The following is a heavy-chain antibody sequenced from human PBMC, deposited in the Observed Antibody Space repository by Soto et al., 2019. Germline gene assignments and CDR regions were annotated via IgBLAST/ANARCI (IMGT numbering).Heavy chain of an antibody. CDR1: GYTFTSYD. Sequence: ASVKVSCKASGYTFTSYDINWVRQATGQGLEWMGWMNPNSGNTGYAQKFQGRVTMTRNTSISAAYMELSSLRSEDTAVYYCARGDSSSLFNYDYGMDVWGQGTMGTVSS. CDR3: ARGDSSSLFNYDYGMDV. D-gene: IGHD6-13*01. J-gene: IGHJ6*02. V-gene: IGHV1-8*01. CDR2: MNPNSGNT.